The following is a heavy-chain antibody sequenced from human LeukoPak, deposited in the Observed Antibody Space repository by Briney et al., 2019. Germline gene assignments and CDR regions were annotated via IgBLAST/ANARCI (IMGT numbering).Heavy chain of an antibody. CDR2: IYYSGNA. V-gene: IGHV4-39*01. CDR3: AKVSATVASHYFDY. D-gene: IGHD4-23*01. CDR1: GDSISTTNYY. Sequence: PSETLSLTCTVSGDSISTTNYYWGWIRQPPGKGLEWIRNIYYSGNAYYNPSLKNRVTISVDPSKNQFSLKVSSVTAADTAVYHCAKVSATVASHYFDYWSQGTLVTVSS. J-gene: IGHJ4*02.